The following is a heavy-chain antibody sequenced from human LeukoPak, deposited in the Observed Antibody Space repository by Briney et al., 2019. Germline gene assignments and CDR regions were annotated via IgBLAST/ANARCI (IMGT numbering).Heavy chain of an antibody. CDR3: ALTYYYDSRSDY. CDR1: GGSFSGYY. D-gene: IGHD3-22*01. J-gene: IGHJ4*02. V-gene: IGHV4-34*01. Sequence: PSETLSLTCAVYGGSFSGYYWSWIRRPPGKGLEWIGEINHSGSTNYNPSLKSRVTISVDTSKNQFSLKLSSVTAADTAVYYCALTYYYDSRSDYWGQGTLVTVSS. CDR2: INHSGST.